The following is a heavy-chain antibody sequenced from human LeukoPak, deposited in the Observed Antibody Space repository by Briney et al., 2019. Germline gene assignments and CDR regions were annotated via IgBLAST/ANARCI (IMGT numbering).Heavy chain of an antibody. CDR2: IYSGGNT. J-gene: IGHJ4*02. D-gene: IGHD2-21*02. CDR1: GFTVSRNY. CDR3: AKIGGDWTAGDY. Sequence: GGSLRLSCAVSGFTVSRNYMSWVRQAPGKGLEWVSVIYSGGNTYYADSVKGRFTISRDNSKNTLYLQMNSLRAEDTAVYYCAKIGGDWTAGDYWGQGTLVTVSS. V-gene: IGHV3-53*01.